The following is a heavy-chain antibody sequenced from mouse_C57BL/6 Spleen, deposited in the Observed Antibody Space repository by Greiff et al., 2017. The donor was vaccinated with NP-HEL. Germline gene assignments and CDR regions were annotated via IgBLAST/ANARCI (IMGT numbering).Heavy chain of an antibody. CDR1: GYSITSGYY. V-gene: IGHV3-6*01. D-gene: IGHD1-1*01. Sequence: EVQLVESGPGLVKPSQSLSLTCSVTGYSITSGYYWNWIRQFPGNKLEWMGYISYDGSNNYNPSLKNRISITRDTSKNQFFLKLNSVTTEDTATYYCARVYYYGSVWYFDVWGTGTTVTVSS. CDR2: ISYDGSN. J-gene: IGHJ1*03. CDR3: ARVYYYGSVWYFDV.